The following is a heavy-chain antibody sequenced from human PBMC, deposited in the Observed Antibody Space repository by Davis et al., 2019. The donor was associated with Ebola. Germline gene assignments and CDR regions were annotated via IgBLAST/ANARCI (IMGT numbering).Heavy chain of an antibody. V-gene: IGHV1-69*13. D-gene: IGHD7-27*01. CDR3: AGLGDYYYYYGMDV. CDR2: IIPIFGTA. Sequence: SVKVSCKASGYTFTNHYIHWVRQAPGQGLEWMGGIIPIFGTANYAQKFQGRVTITADESTSTAYMELSSLRSEDTAVYYCAGLGDYYYYYGMDVWGQGTTVTVSS. CDR1: GYTFTNHY. J-gene: IGHJ6*02.